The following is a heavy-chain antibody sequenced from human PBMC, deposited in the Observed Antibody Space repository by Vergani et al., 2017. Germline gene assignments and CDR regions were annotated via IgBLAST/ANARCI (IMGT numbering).Heavy chain of an antibody. CDR3: ASEQQLGCAFDI. J-gene: IGHJ3*02. CDR2: IYYSGST. V-gene: IGHV4-39*01. D-gene: IGHD6-13*01. CDR1: GGSISSSSYY. Sequence: QLQLQESGPGLVKPSETLSLTCTVSGGSISSSSYYWGWIRQPPGKGLEWIGSIYYSGSTYYNPSLKSRVTISVDTSKNQFSLKLSSVTAAATAVYYCASEQQLGCAFDIWGQGTMVTVSS.